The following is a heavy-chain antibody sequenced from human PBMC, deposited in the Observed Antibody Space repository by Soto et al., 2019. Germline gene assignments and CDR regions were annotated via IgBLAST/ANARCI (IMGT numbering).Heavy chain of an antibody. Sequence: SVKVSCKASGGTFSSYAISWVRQAPGQGLEWMGGIIPIFGTANYAQKFQGRVTITADESTSTAYMELSSLRSEDTAVYYCAREIACSGGSCYSDDAFDICGEGTMVTV. D-gene: IGHD2-15*01. J-gene: IGHJ3*02. CDR1: GGTFSSYA. CDR2: IIPIFGTA. CDR3: AREIACSGGSCYSDDAFDI. V-gene: IGHV1-69*13.